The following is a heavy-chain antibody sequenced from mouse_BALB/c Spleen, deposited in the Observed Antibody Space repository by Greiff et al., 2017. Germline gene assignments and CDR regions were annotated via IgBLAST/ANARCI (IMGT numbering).Heavy chain of an antibody. Sequence: EVNLVESGGGLVQPGGSLKLSCAASGFTFSSYGMSWVRQTPDKRLEWVATISSGGSYTYYPDSVKGRFTISRDNAKNTLYLQMSSLKSEDTAMYYCARRGYVSAMDYWGQGTSVTVSS. J-gene: IGHJ4*01. CDR2: ISSGGSYT. V-gene: IGHV5-6*03. CDR3: ARRGYVSAMDY. D-gene: IGHD2-10*02. CDR1: GFTFSSYG.